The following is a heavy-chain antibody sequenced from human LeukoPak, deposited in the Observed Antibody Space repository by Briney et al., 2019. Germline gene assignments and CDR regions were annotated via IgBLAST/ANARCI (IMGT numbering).Heavy chain of an antibody. CDR3: ARASGYSSSSDY. Sequence: GGSLRLSCAASGFTFSSNWMHWVRQAQGKGLVWVSRINSDGGSTSYADSVKGRFTISRDNAKNTLYLQMNSLRAEDTAVYYCARASGYSSSSDYWGQGTLVTVSS. CDR2: INSDGGST. D-gene: IGHD6-6*01. V-gene: IGHV3-74*01. J-gene: IGHJ4*02. CDR1: GFTFSSNW.